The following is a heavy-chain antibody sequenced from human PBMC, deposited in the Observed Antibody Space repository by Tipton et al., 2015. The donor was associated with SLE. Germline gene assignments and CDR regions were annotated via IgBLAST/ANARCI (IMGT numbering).Heavy chain of an antibody. V-gene: IGHV4-59*01. CDR2: IYYSGST. CDR3: AREGRGSSGFHY. D-gene: IGHD6-6*01. J-gene: IGHJ4*02. Sequence: TLSLTCTVSGGSISSYYWSWIRQPPGKGLERIGYIYYSGSTNYNPSLKSRVTISVDTSKNQFSLKLRSVTAADTAVYYCAREGRGSSGFHYWGQGTLVTVSS. CDR1: GGSISSYY.